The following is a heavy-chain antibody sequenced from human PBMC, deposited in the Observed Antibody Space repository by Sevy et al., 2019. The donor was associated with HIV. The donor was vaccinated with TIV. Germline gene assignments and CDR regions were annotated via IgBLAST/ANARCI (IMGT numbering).Heavy chain of an antibody. CDR2: INHSGST. V-gene: IGHV4-34*01. CDR3: ARGSIAVAAAKPHIVDY. D-gene: IGHD6-19*01. Sequence: SETLSLTCAVYGGSFSGYYWSWIRQPPGKGLEWIGEINHSGSTNYNPSLKSRVTISVDTSKNQFSLKLSSVTAADTAVYYCARGSIAVAAAKPHIVDYGGQGTLVTVSS. CDR1: GGSFSGYY. J-gene: IGHJ4*02.